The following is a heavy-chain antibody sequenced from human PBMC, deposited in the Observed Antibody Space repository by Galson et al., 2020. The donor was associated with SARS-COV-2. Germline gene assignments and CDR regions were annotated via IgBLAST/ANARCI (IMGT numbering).Heavy chain of an antibody. CDR2: ISYDGSNK. CDR1: GFTFSSYA. V-gene: IGHV3-30-3*01. J-gene: IGHJ4*02. CDR3: ARDRSSWYLDY. Sequence: GESLKISCAASGFTFSSYAMHWVRQAPGKGLEWVAVISYDGSNKYYADSVKGRFTISRDNSKNTLYLQMNSLRAEDTAVYYCARDRSSWYLDYWGQGTLVTVSS. D-gene: IGHD6-13*01.